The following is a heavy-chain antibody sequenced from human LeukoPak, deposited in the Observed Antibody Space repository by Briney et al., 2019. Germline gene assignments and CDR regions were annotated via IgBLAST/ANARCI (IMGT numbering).Heavy chain of an antibody. Sequence: GASVKVSCKASGGTFSSYAISWVRQAPGQGLEWMGGIIPFFGTANYAQKFQGRVTITADESTSTAYMELSSLRSEDTAVYYCARDLYGGNSVLSMGYYYMDVWGKGTTVTVSS. CDR3: ARDLYGGNSVLSMGYYYMDV. CDR2: IIPFFGTA. CDR1: GGTFSSYA. J-gene: IGHJ6*03. D-gene: IGHD4-23*01. V-gene: IGHV1-69*13.